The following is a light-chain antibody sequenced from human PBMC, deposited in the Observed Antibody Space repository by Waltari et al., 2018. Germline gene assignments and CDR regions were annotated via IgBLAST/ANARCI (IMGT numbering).Light chain of an antibody. V-gene: IGLV2-14*03. CDR1: GSDIGASTY. CDR3: CTYTSSDTRV. Sequence: QSALTQPAPVSGSPGQSITISCSGIGSDIGASTYVPWYQQHPGKAPKLMIYEVTSRPSGVSDRFSGSKSGNTASLTISGLQAEDEADYFCCTYTSSDTRVFGTGTKVTVL. CDR2: EVT. J-gene: IGLJ1*01.